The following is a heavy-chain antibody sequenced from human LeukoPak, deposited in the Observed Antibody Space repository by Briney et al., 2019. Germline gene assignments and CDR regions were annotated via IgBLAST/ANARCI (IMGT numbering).Heavy chain of an antibody. V-gene: IGHV3-48*03. CDR3: PRAVMVGLSNY. J-gene: IGHJ4*02. CDR1: GFTFSSYE. CDR2: ISSSGSTI. D-gene: IGHD2-15*01. Sequence: PGGSLRLSCAASGFTFSSYEMNWVRQAPGKGLEWVSYISSSGSTIYYADSVKGRFTISRDNAKNSLYLQMNSLRAEDTAVYYCPRAVMVGLSNYWGQGALVTVSS.